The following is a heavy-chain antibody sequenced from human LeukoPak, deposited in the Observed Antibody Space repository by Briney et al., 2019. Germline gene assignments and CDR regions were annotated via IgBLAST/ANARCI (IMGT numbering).Heavy chain of an antibody. CDR2: IYYSGST. J-gene: IGHJ3*02. Sequence: SETLSLTCTVSGGSISSSSYYWGWIRQPPGKGLEWIGSIYYSGSTYYNPSLKSRVTIFVDTSKNQFSLKLSSVTAAATAVYYCAALERDEDAFDIWGQGTMVTVSS. CDR3: AALERDEDAFDI. CDR1: GGSISSSSYY. D-gene: IGHD5-24*01. V-gene: IGHV4-39*01.